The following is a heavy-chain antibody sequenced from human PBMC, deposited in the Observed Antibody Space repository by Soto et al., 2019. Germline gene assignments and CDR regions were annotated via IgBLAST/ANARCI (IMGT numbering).Heavy chain of an antibody. V-gene: IGHV1-18*01. Sequence: SVKLSWKASGYSFARNGIRWVSQAPGQGLEWMGWISAYNGNTHYAQKLQGRVTMTTDTSTSTAYMELRSPRSDDTAVYYCARDNGFGESDVWGQGTTVTVSS. CDR3: ARDNGFGESDV. D-gene: IGHD3-10*01. CDR2: ISAYNGNT. CDR1: GYSFARNG. J-gene: IGHJ6*02.